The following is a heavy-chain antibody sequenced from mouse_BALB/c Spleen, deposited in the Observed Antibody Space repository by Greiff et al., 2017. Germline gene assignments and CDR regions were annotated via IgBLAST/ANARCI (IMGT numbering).Heavy chain of an antibody. Sequence: VKLLESGAELVRPGTSVKISCKASGYAFTNYWLGWVKQRPGHGLEWIGDIYPGSGNTYYNEKFKGKATLTADKSSSTAYMQLSSLTSEDSAVYFSTYRYDERGAMDYWGQGTSVTVSS. CDR1: GYAFTNYW. CDR2: IYPGSGNT. CDR3: TYRYDERGAMDY. J-gene: IGHJ4*01. V-gene: IGHV1-63*01. D-gene: IGHD2-14*01.